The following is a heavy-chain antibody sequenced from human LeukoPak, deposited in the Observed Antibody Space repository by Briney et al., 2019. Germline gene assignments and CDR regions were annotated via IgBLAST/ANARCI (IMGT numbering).Heavy chain of an antibody. CDR3: GRDQSFLHKSGYSNWIDP. D-gene: IGHD3-22*01. CDR2: INPNTGDT. V-gene: IGHV1-2*02. J-gene: IGHJ5*02. Sequence: ASVKVSCKASGYTSTDYYMQWVRQAPGQGLEWMGWINPNTGDTSFAEKFQGRVTMTRDTSITTAYMELSRLTSDDTAVYYCGRDQSFLHKSGYSNWIDPWGQGTLVTVSS. CDR1: GYTSTDYY.